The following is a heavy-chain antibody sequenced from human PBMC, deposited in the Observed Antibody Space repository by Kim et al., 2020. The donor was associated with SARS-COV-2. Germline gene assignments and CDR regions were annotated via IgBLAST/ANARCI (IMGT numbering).Heavy chain of an antibody. Sequence: TNYNPSLKSRVTISVDTSKNQFSLTLDSVTAADTAVYYCARSNSGYYFDYWGQGTLVTVSS. V-gene: IGHV4-4*09. D-gene: IGHD3-22*01. J-gene: IGHJ4*02. CDR2: T. CDR3: ARSNSGYYFDY.